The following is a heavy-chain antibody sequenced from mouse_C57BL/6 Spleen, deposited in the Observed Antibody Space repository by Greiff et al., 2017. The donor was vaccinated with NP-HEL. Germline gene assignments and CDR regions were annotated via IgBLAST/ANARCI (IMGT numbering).Heavy chain of an antibody. CDR2: IDPANGNT. Sequence: LVESVAELVRPGASVKLSCTASGFNIKNTYMHWVKQRPEQGLEWIGRIDPANGNTKYAPKFQGKATITADTSSNTAYLQLSSLTSEDTAIYYCASLDDYYGSSYAMDYWGQGTSVTVSS. J-gene: IGHJ4*01. V-gene: IGHV14-3*01. CDR1: GFNIKNTY. D-gene: IGHD1-1*01. CDR3: ASLDDYYGSSYAMDY.